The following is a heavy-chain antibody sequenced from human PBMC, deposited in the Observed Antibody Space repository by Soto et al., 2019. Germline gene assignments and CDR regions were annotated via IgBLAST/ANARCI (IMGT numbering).Heavy chain of an antibody. CDR2: IIPITATA. Sequence: SVTVALNGAVGDFGRTAIILVRQTPEQGLESMGGIIPITATADYAQKFQGRVTITADESTSTVSMQLSRLRSEDTAVYYCSRSLGSSNMLEIYYYYYYGMDVWGQGTTVTVSS. CDR1: VGDFGRTA. D-gene: IGHD2-2*01. J-gene: IGHJ6*02. V-gene: IGHV1-69*13. CDR3: SRSLGSSNMLEIYYYYYYGMDV.